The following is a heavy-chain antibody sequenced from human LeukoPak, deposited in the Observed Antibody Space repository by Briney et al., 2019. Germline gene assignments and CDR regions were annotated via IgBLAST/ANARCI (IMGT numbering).Heavy chain of an antibody. CDR2: ISSSSSYI. V-gene: IGHV3-21*01. CDR1: GFTFSNAW. J-gene: IGHJ6*03. Sequence: GGSLRLSCAASGFTFSNAWMNWVRQAPGKGLEWVSSISSSSSYIYYADSVKGRFTISRDNAKNSLYLQMNSLRAEDTAVYFCARDTSYYDFSGHYYYYMDVWGKGTTVTVSS. D-gene: IGHD3-3*01. CDR3: ARDTSYYDFSGHYYYYMDV.